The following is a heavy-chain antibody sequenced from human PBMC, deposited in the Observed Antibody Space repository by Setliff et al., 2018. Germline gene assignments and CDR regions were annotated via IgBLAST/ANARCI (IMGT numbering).Heavy chain of an antibody. CDR2: ISNWGTTI. CDR3: ARDGGINMVKTYYYGLDV. J-gene: IGHJ6*02. CDR1: GFTFSTYA. V-gene: IGHV3-48*03. Sequence: GGSLRLSCAASGFTFSTYAMSWVRQAPGKGLEWVAYISNWGTTIYYADSVKGRFTISRDNAKNSLFLQMNSLRTEDMGIYYCARDGGINMVKTYYYGLDVWGQGTTVTVSS. D-gene: IGHD3-10*01.